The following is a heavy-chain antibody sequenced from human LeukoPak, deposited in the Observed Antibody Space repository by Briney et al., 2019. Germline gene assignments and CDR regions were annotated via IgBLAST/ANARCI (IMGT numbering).Heavy chain of an antibody. V-gene: IGHV4-34*01. J-gene: IGHJ4*02. D-gene: IGHD3-22*01. CDR2: IKHSGST. CDR3: ARSYYYDSNIDY. Sequence: SETLSLTCAVYGGSFSGYYWSWIRQPPGKGLEWIGEIKHSGSTNYNPSLKSRVPISVDTSKNQFSLKLSSVTAADTAVYYCARSYYYDSNIDYWGQGTLVTVSS. CDR1: GGSFSGYY.